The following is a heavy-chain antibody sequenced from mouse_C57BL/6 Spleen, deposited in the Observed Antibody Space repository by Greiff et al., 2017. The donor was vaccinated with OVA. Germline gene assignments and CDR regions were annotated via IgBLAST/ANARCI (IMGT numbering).Heavy chain of an antibody. CDR3: ARGGGYDYDDTGYYFDY. V-gene: IGHV5-4*01. CDR1: GFTFSSYA. D-gene: IGHD2-4*01. CDR2: ISDGGSYT. J-gene: IGHJ2*01. Sequence: DVHLVESGGGLVKPGGSLKLSCAASGFTFSSYAMSWVRQTPEKRLEWVATISDGGSYTYYPDNVKGRFTISRDNAKNNLYLQMSHLKSEDTAMYYCARGGGYDYDDTGYYFDYWGQGTTLTVSS.